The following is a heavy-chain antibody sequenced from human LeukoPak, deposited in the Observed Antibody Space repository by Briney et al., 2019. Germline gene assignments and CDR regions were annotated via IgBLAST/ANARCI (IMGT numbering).Heavy chain of an antibody. V-gene: IGHV4-59*08. Sequence: SETLSLTCTVSGGSISSYYWSWIRQPPGKGLEWIGYIYYSGSTNYNPSLKSRVTKSVDTSKNQFSLKLSSVTAADTAVYYCARGYDGFLAVAGTEFDYWGQGTLVTVSS. CDR1: GGSISSYY. CDR2: IYYSGST. CDR3: ARGYDGFLAVAGTEFDY. D-gene: IGHD6-19*01. J-gene: IGHJ4*02.